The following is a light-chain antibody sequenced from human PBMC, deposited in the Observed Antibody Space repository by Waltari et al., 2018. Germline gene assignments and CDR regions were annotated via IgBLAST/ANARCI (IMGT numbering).Light chain of an antibody. Sequence: CMARQSVTRISLTLDQQKLGQAPRLLIYGTSSRATGIPDRFSGSGSGTDFTLTISRLEPEDFAVYYCQQYDGEVVTFGGGTKVEI. V-gene: IGKV3-20*01. CDR3: QQYDGEVVT. J-gene: IGKJ4*01. CDR2: GTS. CDR1: QSVTRIS.